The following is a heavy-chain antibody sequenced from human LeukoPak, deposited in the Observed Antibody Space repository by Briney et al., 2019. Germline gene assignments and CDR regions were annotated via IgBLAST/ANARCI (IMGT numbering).Heavy chain of an antibody. V-gene: IGHV7-4-1*02. D-gene: IGHD3-22*01. CDR3: ARVSGDYLFDP. Sequence: ASVKVSCKASGYTFNRYSINWVRQAPGRGLEWMGWINTNTGNPTYAQGFTGRFVFSLDTSVSTTYLQISSLKAEDTAVYYCARVSGDYLFDPWGQGTLVTVSS. CDR1: GYTFNRYS. J-gene: IGHJ5*02. CDR2: INTNTGNP.